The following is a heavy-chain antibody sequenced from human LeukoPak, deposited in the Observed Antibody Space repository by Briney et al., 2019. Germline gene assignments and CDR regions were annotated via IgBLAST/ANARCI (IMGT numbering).Heavy chain of an antibody. CDR3: ARGRGWYQGDY. CDR1: AFIFSGHW. CDR2: ISSSSSYI. Sequence: GGSLRLSCEGSAFIFSGHWMNWVRQAPGKGLEWVSSISSSSSYIYYADSVKGRFTISRDNAKNSLYLQMNSLRAEDTAVYYCARGRGWYQGDYWGQGTLVTVSS. D-gene: IGHD6-19*01. V-gene: IGHV3-21*01. J-gene: IGHJ4*02.